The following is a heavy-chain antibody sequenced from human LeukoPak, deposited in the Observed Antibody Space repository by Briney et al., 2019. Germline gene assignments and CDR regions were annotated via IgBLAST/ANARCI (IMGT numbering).Heavy chain of an antibody. Sequence: GGSLRLSCVASGFTFSDYYMGWIRQAPGKGLEWLSYISGTGTTIFYADSVKGRFTISRDNAKNSLDLQMNSLRAEDTAVYFCGRDFGLIGTKRSFDIWGQGTMVTVSS. J-gene: IGHJ3*02. V-gene: IGHV3-11*01. CDR3: GRDFGLIGTKRSFDI. CDR1: GFTFSDYY. CDR2: ISGTGTTI. D-gene: IGHD1-7*01.